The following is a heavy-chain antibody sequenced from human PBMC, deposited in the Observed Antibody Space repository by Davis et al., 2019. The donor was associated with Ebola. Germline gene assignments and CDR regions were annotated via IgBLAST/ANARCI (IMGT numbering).Heavy chain of an antibody. CDR2: IYHSGST. Sequence: SETLSLTCAVSGGSISSSNWWSWVRQPPGKGLEWIGEIYHSGSTNYNPPLKSRVTISVDKSKNQFSLKLSSVTAADTAVYYCAKGGYSSSWYWFDPWGQGTLVTVSS. CDR3: AKGGYSSSWYWFDP. CDR1: GGSISSSNW. D-gene: IGHD6-13*01. V-gene: IGHV4-4*02. J-gene: IGHJ5*02.